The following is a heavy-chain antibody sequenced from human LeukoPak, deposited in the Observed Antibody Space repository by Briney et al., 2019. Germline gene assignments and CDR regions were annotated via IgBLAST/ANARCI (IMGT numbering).Heavy chain of an antibody. J-gene: IGHJ4*02. CDR1: GYTFTSYD. CDR2: MNPNSGNT. CDR3: AREERWLHSRTIDY. Sequence: ASVKVSCKASGYTFTSYDINWVRQATGQGLEWMGWMNPNSGNTGYAQKFQGRVTITRNTSISTAYMELSSLRSEDTAVYYCAREERWLHSRTIDYWGQGTLVTVSS. V-gene: IGHV1-8*03. D-gene: IGHD5-24*01.